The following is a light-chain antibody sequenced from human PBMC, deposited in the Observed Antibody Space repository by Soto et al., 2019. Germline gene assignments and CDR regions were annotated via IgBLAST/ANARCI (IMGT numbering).Light chain of an antibody. Sequence: AIQMTQSPSSLSASVGDIVTITFRASRGITTDLGWYQQKPGKAPKLLIFAASSLHSGVPSRFSGGGSGTDFTLTISGLQPEDFATYYCLQGFNYPWTFGQGTKVDIK. CDR3: LQGFNYPWT. CDR1: RGITTD. J-gene: IGKJ1*01. V-gene: IGKV1-6*01. CDR2: AAS.